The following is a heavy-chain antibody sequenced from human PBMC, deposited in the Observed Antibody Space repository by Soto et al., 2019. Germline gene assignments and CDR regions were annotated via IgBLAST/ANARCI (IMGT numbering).Heavy chain of an antibody. CDR3: AKGVEANWGFYYAMDV. J-gene: IGHJ6*02. Sequence: QVQLVESGGGVVQPGSSLRLSCVASGFMFSDYGMHWVRQTPGRGLEWVAVISFDGNYKYYAKSVKGRFTFARDNSKNTLSLQMNSLRVEETAVYYCAKGVEANWGFYYAMDVWGQATTVTFAS. V-gene: IGHV3-30*18. CDR2: ISFDGNYK. D-gene: IGHD7-27*01. CDR1: GFMFSDYG.